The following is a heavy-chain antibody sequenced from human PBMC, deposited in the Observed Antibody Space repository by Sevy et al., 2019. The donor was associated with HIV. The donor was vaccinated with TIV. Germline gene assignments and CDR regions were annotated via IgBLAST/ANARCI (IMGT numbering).Heavy chain of an antibody. V-gene: IGHV3-23*01. CDR1: GFTFSSYA. J-gene: IGHJ3*02. CDR2: IYGSGGVT. D-gene: IGHD3-22*01. Sequence: GGSLRLSCAASGFTFSSYALNWVRQAPGKGLEWVSTIYGSGGVTYYADSVKGRFTISRDKSKNTLYLQMNCLRAEDTAVYYCAGGRYDSSGSFDAFDIWGQGTMVTVSS. CDR3: AGGRYDSSGSFDAFDI.